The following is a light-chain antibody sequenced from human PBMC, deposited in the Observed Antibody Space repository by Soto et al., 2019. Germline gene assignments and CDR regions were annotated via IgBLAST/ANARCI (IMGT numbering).Light chain of an antibody. J-gene: IGLJ3*02. V-gene: IGLV2-14*03. CDR1: SSDIGSYNY. Sequence: ALTQPASLSGSPGQSITISCTGTSSDIGSYNYVSWYQQHPGKAPKLMIFDVSYRPSGISDRFSGSKSGNTASLTISGLQPEDEADYYCSSYGASSTLFGGGTQLTVL. CDR3: SSYGASSTL. CDR2: DVS.